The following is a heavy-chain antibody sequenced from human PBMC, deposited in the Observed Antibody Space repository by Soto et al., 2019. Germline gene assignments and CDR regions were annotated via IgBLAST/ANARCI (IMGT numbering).Heavy chain of an antibody. CDR1: GFTFIGHY. D-gene: IGHD7-27*01. V-gene: IGHV1-2*02. CDR2: INPNSGGGT. CDR3: AASRTGALDY. J-gene: IGHJ4*02. Sequence: QVQLVQSGAGVKKPGASVKLSCKASGFTFIGHYIHWVRQAPGQGLEWVGWINPNSGGGTVYAQKFQGRVTMAADTSTSFAYMDLTSLRGDATAVYFGAASRTGALDYWGPGALVTVSS.